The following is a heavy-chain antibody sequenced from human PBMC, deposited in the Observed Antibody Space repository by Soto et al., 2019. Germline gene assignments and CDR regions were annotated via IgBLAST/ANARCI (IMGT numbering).Heavy chain of an antibody. CDR1: GYTFTSYA. D-gene: IGHD6-6*01. CDR3: ARAPLGSSDLEYYFDY. V-gene: IGHV1-3*01. CDR2: INAGNGNT. J-gene: IGHJ4*02. Sequence: GASVKVSCKASGYTFTSYAMHWVRQAPGQRLEWMGWINAGNGNTKYSQKFQGRVTITRDTSASTAYMELSSVTAADTAVYYCARAPLGSSDLEYYFDYWGQGTLVTVSS.